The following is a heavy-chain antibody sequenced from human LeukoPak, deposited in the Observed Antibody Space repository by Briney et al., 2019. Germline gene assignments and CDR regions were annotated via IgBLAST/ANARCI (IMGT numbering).Heavy chain of an antibody. D-gene: IGHD3-10*01. CDR1: GYTFTSYG. CDR3: ARDSTYGSGSYDFDY. V-gene: IGHV1-69*13. Sequence: ASVKVSCKASGYTFTSYGISWVRQAPGQGLEWMGGIIPIFGTANYAQKFQGRVTITADESTSTAYMELSSLRSEDTAVYYCARDSTYGSGSYDFDYWGQGTLVTVSS. J-gene: IGHJ4*02. CDR2: IIPIFGTA.